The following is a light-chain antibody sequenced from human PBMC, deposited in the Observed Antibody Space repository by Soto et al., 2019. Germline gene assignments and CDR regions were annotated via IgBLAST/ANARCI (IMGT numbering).Light chain of an antibody. CDR3: QQYNDYMT. Sequence: DIQMIHSPSTLSASVGDRVTITCRASQSLSSWLAWYQHKPGKAPKLLIYDASSLQSGVPSRFSGSGSGTEFTLTISSLPPEDFATYYCQQYNDYMTFGQGTRLEIK. J-gene: IGKJ5*01. V-gene: IGKV1-5*01. CDR2: DAS. CDR1: QSLSSW.